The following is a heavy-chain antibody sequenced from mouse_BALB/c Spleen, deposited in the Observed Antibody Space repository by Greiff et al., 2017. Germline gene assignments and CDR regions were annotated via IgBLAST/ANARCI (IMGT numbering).Heavy chain of an antibody. J-gene: IGHJ2*01. CDR3: AREGLLRYYFDY. Sequence: EVKLMESGGGLVKPGGSLKLSCAASGFTFSSYAMSWVRQTPEKRLEWVASISSGGSTYYPDSVKGRFTISRDNARNILYLQMSSLRSEDTAMYYCAREGLLRYYFDYWGQGTTLTVSS. V-gene: IGHV5-6-5*01. D-gene: IGHD1-1*01. CDR2: ISSGGST. CDR1: GFTFSSYA.